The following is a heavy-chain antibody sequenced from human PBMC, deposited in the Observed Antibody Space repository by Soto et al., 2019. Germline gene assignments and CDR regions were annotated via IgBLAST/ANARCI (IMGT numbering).Heavy chain of an antibody. V-gene: IGHV1-18*04. CDR1: GYTFTNYG. J-gene: IGHJ4*02. CDR2: ISHFDGDT. D-gene: IGHD4-17*01. CDR3: GRDRYGENPPRLFEY. Sequence: VQMVQSGAEVKKPGASVKVSCKTSGYTFTNYGVSWVRQAPGQGLEWLGWISHFDGDTKYAERVQGRATLTTDKTGTAFLELRNLRPDDTAVYFCGRDRYGENPPRLFEYWGQGTLFIVSS.